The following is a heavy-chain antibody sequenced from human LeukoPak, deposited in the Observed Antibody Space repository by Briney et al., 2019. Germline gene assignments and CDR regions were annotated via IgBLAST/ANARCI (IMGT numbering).Heavy chain of an antibody. CDR3: ARAEGYYGSGSYYSYYYYYYYMDV. CDR2: ISSSSSYI. Sequence: GGSLRLSCAASGFTFTSYVMSWVRQAPGKGLEWVSSISSSSSYIYYADSVKGRFTISRDNAKNSLYLQMNSLRAEDTAVYYCARAEGYYGSGSYYSYYYYYYYMDVWGKGTTVTVSS. D-gene: IGHD3-10*01. V-gene: IGHV3-21*01. CDR1: GFTFTSYV. J-gene: IGHJ6*03.